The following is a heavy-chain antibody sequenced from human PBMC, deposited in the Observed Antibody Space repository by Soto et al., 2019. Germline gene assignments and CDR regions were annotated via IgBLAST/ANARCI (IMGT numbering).Heavy chain of an antibody. CDR3: ARDGSCSSTSCYYDAFDI. V-gene: IGHV4-38-2*02. CDR1: GYSISSGYY. Sequence: SLTCAVSGYSISSGYYWGWIRQPPGKGLEWIGSIYHSGSTYYNPSLKSRVTISVDTSKNQFSLKLSSVTAADTAVYYCARDGSCSSTSCYYDAFDIWGQGTMVTVSS. D-gene: IGHD2-2*01. CDR2: IYHSGST. J-gene: IGHJ3*02.